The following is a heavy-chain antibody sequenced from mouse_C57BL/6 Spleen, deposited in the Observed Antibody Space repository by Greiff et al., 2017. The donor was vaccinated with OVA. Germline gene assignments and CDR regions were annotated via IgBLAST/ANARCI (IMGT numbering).Heavy chain of an antibody. Sequence: EVKVVESGGGLVQSGRSLRLSCATSGFTFSDFYMEWVRQAPGKGLEWIAASRNKANDYTTEYSASVKGRFIVSRDTSQSILYLQMNALRAEDTAIYYCAREYYGLDYWGQGTTLTVSS. CDR1: GFTFSDFY. D-gene: IGHD1-1*01. J-gene: IGHJ2*01. CDR3: AREYYGLDY. V-gene: IGHV7-1*01. CDR2: SRNKANDYTT.